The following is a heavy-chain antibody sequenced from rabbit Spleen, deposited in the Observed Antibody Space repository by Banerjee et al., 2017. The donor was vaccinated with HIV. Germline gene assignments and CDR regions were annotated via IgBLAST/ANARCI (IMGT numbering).Heavy chain of an antibody. J-gene: IGHJ4*01. V-gene: IGHV1S45*01. CDR1: GFSFSNKAV. D-gene: IGHD8-1*01. CDR3: ARDGAGGSYFAL. CDR2: INAITGKA. Sequence: QEQLVESGGGLVQPGGSLKLSCTASGFSFSNKAVMCWVRQAPGKGLEWIACINAITGKAVYASWAKGRFTCSKTSSTTVTLQMTSLTVADTATYFCARDGAGGSYFALWGPGTLVTVS.